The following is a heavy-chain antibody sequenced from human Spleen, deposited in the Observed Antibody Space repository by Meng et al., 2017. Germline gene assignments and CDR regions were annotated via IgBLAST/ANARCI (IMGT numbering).Heavy chain of an antibody. D-gene: IGHD1-7*01. CDR2: VYHSGHT. CDR3: ARVRNDWNYDS. J-gene: IGHJ5*01. V-gene: IGHV4-4*02. CDR1: GGSISNNNW. Sequence: QVQLQQGGAGLLKPSDTLSLTCVVSGGSISNNNWWTWVRLPPGKGLEWIGEVYHSGHTNYNPSLQNRLTISVDKSTNQYSLKLMSVTAADTAIYYCARVRNDWNYDSWGQGFLVTVSS.